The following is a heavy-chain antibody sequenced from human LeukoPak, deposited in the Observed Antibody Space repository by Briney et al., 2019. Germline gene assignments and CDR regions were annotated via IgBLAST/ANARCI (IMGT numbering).Heavy chain of an antibody. Sequence: GGSLRLSCAASGFTFDDYAMHWVRQAPGKGLEWVSLISWDGGSTYYADSVKGRFTISRDNSKNSLYLQMNSLRAEDTALYYCAKNADSSGWYRGGYYFDYWGQGTLVTVSS. D-gene: IGHD6-19*01. J-gene: IGHJ4*02. CDR2: ISWDGGST. V-gene: IGHV3-43D*03. CDR3: AKNADSSGWYRGGYYFDY. CDR1: GFTFDDYA.